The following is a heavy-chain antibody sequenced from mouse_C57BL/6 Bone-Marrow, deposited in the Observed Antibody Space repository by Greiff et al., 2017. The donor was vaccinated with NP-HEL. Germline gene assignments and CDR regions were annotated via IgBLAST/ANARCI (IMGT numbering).Heavy chain of an antibody. J-gene: IGHJ2*01. V-gene: IGHV1-52*01. CDR3: ARWGVTTHFDY. CDR2: IDPSDSET. D-gene: IGHD2-2*01. CDR1: GYTFTSYW. Sequence: QVQLQQPGAELVRPGSSVKLSCKASGYTFTSYWMHWVKQRPIQGLEWIGNIDPSDSETHYNQKFKDKATLTVDKSSSTAYMQLSSLTSEDSAVYYCARWGVTTHFDYWGQGTTLTVSS.